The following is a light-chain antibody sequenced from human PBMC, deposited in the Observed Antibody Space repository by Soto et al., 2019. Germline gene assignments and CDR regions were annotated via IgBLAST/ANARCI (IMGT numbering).Light chain of an antibody. CDR1: QSVSSN. CDR3: QQYNNWPALT. CDR2: GAS. V-gene: IGKV3-15*01. J-gene: IGKJ4*01. Sequence: EIVMTQSPGTLSVSPGERATLSCRASQSVSSNLACDQQKPGQAPRLLIYGASTRATGIPARFSGSGSGTEFTLTISSLQSEDFAVYYCQQYNNWPALTFGGGTKVDI.